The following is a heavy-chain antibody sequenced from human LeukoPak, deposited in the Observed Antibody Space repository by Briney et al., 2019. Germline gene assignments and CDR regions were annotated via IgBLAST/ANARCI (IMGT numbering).Heavy chain of an antibody. V-gene: IGHV5-51*01. CDR1: GYSFTNYW. CDR3: ARHADDYYYYYYMDV. CDR2: IYPDDSDT. Sequence: GESLKISCKGYGYSFTNYWIGWVRQMPGKGLEWMGIIYPDDSDTRYSPSFQGQVTISADKSISTAYLQWSSLKASDTAMYYCARHADDYYYYYYMDVWGKGTTVTVSS. J-gene: IGHJ6*03.